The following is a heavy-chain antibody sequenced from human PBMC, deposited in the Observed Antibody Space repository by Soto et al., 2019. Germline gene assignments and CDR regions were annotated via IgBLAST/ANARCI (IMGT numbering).Heavy chain of an antibody. CDR2: IIPIFGTA. CDR3: ASGKAGVTQFDP. D-gene: IGHD5-18*01. V-gene: IGHV1-69*13. J-gene: IGHJ5*02. CDR1: GGTFSSYA. Sequence: GAAVKVSCKASGGTFSSYAISWVRQAPGQGLEWMGGIIPIFGTANYAQKFQGRVTITADESTSTAYMELSSLRSEDTAVYYCASGKAGVTQFDPWGQGTLVTVSS.